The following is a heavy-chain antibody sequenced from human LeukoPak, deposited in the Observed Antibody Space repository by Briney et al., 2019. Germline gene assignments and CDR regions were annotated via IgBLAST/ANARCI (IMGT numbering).Heavy chain of an antibody. CDR2: ISAYNGNT. V-gene: IGHV1-18*01. CDR1: GYTFTSYG. D-gene: IGHD3-3*01. Sequence: ASVKVSFKASGYTFTSYGISWVRQAPGQGLEWMGWISAYNGNTNYAQKLQGRVTMTTDTSTSTAYMELRSLRSDDTAVYYCARDTYYDFWSGYYSNWFDPWGQGTLVTVSS. CDR3: ARDTYYDFWSGYYSNWFDP. J-gene: IGHJ5*02.